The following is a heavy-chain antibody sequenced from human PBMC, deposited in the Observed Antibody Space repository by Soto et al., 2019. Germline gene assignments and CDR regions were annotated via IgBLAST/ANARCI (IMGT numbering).Heavy chain of an antibody. CDR2: TYSSGST. CDR3: ARGQTIRAFEY. J-gene: IGHJ4*02. CDR1: GASLSVYT. V-gene: IGHV4-59*01. Sequence: SETLSLTCTVSGASLSVYTWNWIRQSPGKGLEWIGYTYSSGSTSYNPSLESRVTISVDTSMNQFSLKLNSVTAADTAGYYCARGQTIRAFEYWGEGALVTVSS. D-gene: IGHD4-17*01.